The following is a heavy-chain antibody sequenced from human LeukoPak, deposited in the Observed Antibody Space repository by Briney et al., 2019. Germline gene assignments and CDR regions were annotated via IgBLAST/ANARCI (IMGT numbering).Heavy chain of an antibody. J-gene: IGHJ4*02. CDR2: TDSDGSST. V-gene: IGHV3-74*01. D-gene: IGHD1-26*01. Sequence: GGSLRLSCAASGFTFINYWMHWVRQAPGKGLVWVSRTDSDGSSTNYADSVKGRFTISRDNSKNTLYLQMNSLRAEDTAVYYCATDRGGSYFYWGQGTLVTVSS. CDR3: ATDRGGSYFY. CDR1: GFTFINYW.